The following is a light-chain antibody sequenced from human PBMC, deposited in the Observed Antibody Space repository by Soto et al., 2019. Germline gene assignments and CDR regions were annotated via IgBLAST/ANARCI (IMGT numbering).Light chain of an antibody. V-gene: IGKV3-11*01. CDR1: QSVSSY. J-gene: IGKJ4*01. CDR3: QQRSNWPPLT. Sequence: EIVLTQSPATLSLSPGERATLSCRASQSVSSYLAWYQQKPGQASRLLLYDASNRATGIPARFSGRGSGTDFTLNISSLEPEDFAVYYCQQRSNWPPLTFGGGTKVEIK. CDR2: DAS.